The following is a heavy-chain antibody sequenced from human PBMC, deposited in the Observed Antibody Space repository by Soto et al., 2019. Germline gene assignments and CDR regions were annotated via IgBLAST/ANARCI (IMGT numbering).Heavy chain of an antibody. CDR1: GGSISGYY. V-gene: IGHV4-59*08. D-gene: IGHD6-19*01. Sequence: QVQLQESGPGLVKPSETLSLTCTVSGGSISGYYWSWIRQPPGKGLEWIGYIYYSGSTNYNPSLNSRVTISVDTSKNQFSLKLSSVTAADTAVYYWARRGSGWYTDYWGQGTLVTVSS. CDR3: ARRGSGWYTDY. CDR2: IYYSGST. J-gene: IGHJ4*02.